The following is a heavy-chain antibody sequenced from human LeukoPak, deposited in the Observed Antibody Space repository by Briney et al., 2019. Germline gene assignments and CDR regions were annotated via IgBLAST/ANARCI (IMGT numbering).Heavy chain of an antibody. V-gene: IGHV4-59*12. CDR1: GGSISNYY. Sequence: PSETLSLTCIVSGGSISNYYWSWIRQPPGKGLEWIGYIYYTGSTNSNPSLKSRVTISVDTSKNQFSLKLSSVTAADTAVYYCARRFCTGFLEWLSPRSRRRANWFDPWGQGTLVTVSS. J-gene: IGHJ5*02. CDR3: ARRFCTGFLEWLSPRSRRRANWFDP. CDR2: IYYTGST. D-gene: IGHD3-3*01.